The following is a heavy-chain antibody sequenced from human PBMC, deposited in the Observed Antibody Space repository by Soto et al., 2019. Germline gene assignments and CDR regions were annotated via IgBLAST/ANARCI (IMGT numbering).Heavy chain of an antibody. CDR2: ISGSGGST. CDR1: GFTFGSYA. D-gene: IGHD2-2*01. CDR3: AKARCSTTNCYVPDY. V-gene: IGHV3-23*01. Sequence: PGGSLRLSCAASGFTFGSYAMSWVRQAPGKGLEWVSAISGSGGSTSYADSVQGRFTISRDNPKKTLYLQMNSLRAEDTAVYYCAKARCSTTNCYVPDYWGQGTLVTVSS. J-gene: IGHJ4*02.